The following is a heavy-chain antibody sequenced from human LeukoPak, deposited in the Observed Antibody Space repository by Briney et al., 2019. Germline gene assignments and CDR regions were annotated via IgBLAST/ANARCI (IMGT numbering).Heavy chain of an antibody. CDR1: GGSFSGYY. V-gene: IGHV4-34*01. J-gene: IGHJ4*02. Sequence: PSETLSLTCAVYGGSFSGYYWTWIRQTPGKGLEWIGEINDRGSTNYNPSLESRVTISVDTSKNHFSLDLTSVTAADTAVYYCASGGWYRGYWGQGTLVTVSS. CDR3: ASGGWYRGY. D-gene: IGHD2-15*01. CDR2: INDRGST.